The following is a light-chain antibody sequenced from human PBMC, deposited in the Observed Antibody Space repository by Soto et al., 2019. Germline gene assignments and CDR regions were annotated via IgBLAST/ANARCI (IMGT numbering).Light chain of an antibody. CDR1: SSNIGRNY. J-gene: IGLJ2*01. V-gene: IGLV1-47*01. Sequence: QSVLTQPPSASGTPGQRVTISCSGSSSNIGRNYVYWYQQLPGTAPKLLIYRSNHRPSGVPDRFSGSKSGTSASLAISGLRSEDDADYYCAAWDDSLSAVVFGGGTKLTVL. CDR2: RSN. CDR3: AAWDDSLSAVV.